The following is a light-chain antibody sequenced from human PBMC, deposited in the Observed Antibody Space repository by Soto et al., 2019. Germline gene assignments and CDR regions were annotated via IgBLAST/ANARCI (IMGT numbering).Light chain of an antibody. Sequence: DIQMTQSPSTLSASVGDRVTITCRASQSISTWLAWYQQKPGKAPKLLIYEASSLGSGVPSRFSGSGSGTEFPLTISSLQPDDFATYYCQQYNSYWTFGQGTKVEIK. CDR2: EAS. CDR1: QSISTW. V-gene: IGKV1-5*03. CDR3: QQYNSYWT. J-gene: IGKJ1*01.